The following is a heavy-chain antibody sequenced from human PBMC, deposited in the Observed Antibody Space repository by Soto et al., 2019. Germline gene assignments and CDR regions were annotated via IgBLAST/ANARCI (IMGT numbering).Heavy chain of an antibody. CDR2: ISYSGST. CDR3: ARDVGLHHDTGYCDFWSAKNYWFDS. CDR1: GGSISPYY. Sequence: SETLSLTCTVSGGSISPYYWSWIRQPPGKVLEWIGYISYSGSTNYNPSLKSRVTISVDTSKNQFSLKLSSVTAADTAVYYCARDVGLHHDTGYCDFWSAKNYWFDSWGHVTLVTAST. J-gene: IGHJ5*01. D-gene: IGHD3-3*01. V-gene: IGHV4-59*01.